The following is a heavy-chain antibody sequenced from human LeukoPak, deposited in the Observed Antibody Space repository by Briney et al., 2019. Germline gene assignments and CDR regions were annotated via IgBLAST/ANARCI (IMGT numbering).Heavy chain of an antibody. Sequence: AGGSLRLSCAASGFTFSDHYMDWVRQAPGKGLEWVGRTRNKANSYTTEYAASVKGRFTISRDDSKNSLYLQMNSLKTEDTAVYYCARVRGNNSGYYYLYYYYMDVWGKGTTVTVSS. V-gene: IGHV3-72*01. J-gene: IGHJ6*03. CDR2: TRNKANSYTT. D-gene: IGHD3-22*01. CDR3: ARVRGNNSGYYYLYYYYMDV. CDR1: GFTFSDHY.